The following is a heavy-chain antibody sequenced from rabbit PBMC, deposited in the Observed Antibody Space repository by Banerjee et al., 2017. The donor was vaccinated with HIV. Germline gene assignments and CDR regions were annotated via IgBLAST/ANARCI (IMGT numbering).Heavy chain of an antibody. CDR2: IYAGSGST. D-gene: IGHD4-2*01. Sequence: QEQLKESGGGLVQPGGSLKLSCKASGIDFSLYYMCWVRQAPGKGLEWIGCIYAGSGSTDYASWAKGRFTISKTSSTTVTLQMTSLTAADTATYFCARSIDAGSNSPFNLWGPGTLVTVS. J-gene: IGHJ4*01. CDR3: ARSIDAGSNSPFNL. V-gene: IGHV1S45*01. CDR1: GIDFSLYY.